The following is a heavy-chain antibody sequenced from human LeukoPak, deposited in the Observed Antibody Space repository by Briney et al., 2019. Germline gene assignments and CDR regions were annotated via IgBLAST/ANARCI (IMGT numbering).Heavy chain of an antibody. CDR2: IFYSGRA. CDR1: GDSTSPGSYF. D-gene: IGHD3-22*01. CDR3: ARRQYYDGVDY. J-gene: IGHJ4*02. Sequence: SETLSLTCTVSGDSTSPGSYFWAWLRQSPGKGLEWIGNIFYSGRAYYNPSLESRVTMSIDTSKNQFSLNLNSVTATDTAVYYCARRQYYDGVDYWGQGTLVTVSS. V-gene: IGHV4-39*01.